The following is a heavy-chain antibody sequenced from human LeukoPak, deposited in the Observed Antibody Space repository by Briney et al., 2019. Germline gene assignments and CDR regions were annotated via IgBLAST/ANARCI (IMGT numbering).Heavy chain of an antibody. J-gene: IGHJ3*02. V-gene: IGHV4-34*01. Sequence: PGGSLRLSCAASGFTFSSYAMSWVRQAPGKGLEWIGEINHSGSTNYNPSLKSRVTISVDTSKNQFSLKLSSVTAADTAVYYCARHRVGRITMIVVVKSAFDIWGQGTMVTVSS. CDR2: INHSGST. D-gene: IGHD3-22*01. CDR3: ARHRVGRITMIVVVKSAFDI. CDR1: GFTFSSYA.